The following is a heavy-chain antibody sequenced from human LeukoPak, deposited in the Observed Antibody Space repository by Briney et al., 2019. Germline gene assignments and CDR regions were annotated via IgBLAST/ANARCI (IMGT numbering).Heavy chain of an antibody. Sequence: SETLSLTCTVSGGSIASYYWSWFRQPPGKRLEWIGHIYYSGSTNYNPSLKSRVSISVDTSKNQFSLRLNSVTAADTAVYYCARDHGGYYFDYWGQGTLVTVST. CDR1: GGSIASYY. J-gene: IGHJ4*02. CDR2: IYYSGST. D-gene: IGHD3-16*01. CDR3: ARDHGGYYFDY. V-gene: IGHV4-59*01.